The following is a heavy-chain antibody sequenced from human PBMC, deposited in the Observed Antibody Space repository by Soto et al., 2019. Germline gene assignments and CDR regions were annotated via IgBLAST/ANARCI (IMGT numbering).Heavy chain of an antibody. CDR2: IHSGST. CDR1: GGSISSDY. D-gene: IGHD3-10*01. J-gene: IGHJ4*02. Sequence: PSETLSLTCTVSGGSISSDYWNWIRQPPGKGLEWIGYIHSGSTTYSASLRSRVTISVDTSKNQFSLKLSSVTAADTAVYFCARHDGSRSTDYWAQGTLVTVSS. V-gene: IGHV4-59*08. CDR3: ARHDGSRSTDY.